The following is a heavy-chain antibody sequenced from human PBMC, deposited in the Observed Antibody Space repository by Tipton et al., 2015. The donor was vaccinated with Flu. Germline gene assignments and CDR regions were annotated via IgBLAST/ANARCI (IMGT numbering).Heavy chain of an antibody. D-gene: IGHD5-18*01. CDR3: AGPRDTSPSYAFDV. J-gene: IGHJ3*01. CDR2: IYNGVTA. Sequence: LRLSCTVPGGSITRYYWSWIRQPPGKGLEWIGYIYNGVTANDNPSLKSRVTISVDTSKNQFSLRLSSVTPADTAVYYCAGPRDTSPSYAFDVWGQGTMVTVSS. CDR1: GGSITRYY. V-gene: IGHV4-59*03.